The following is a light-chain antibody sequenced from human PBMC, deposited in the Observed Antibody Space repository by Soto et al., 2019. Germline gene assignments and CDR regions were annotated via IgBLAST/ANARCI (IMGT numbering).Light chain of an antibody. CDR1: QSISTE. J-gene: IGKJ2*01. CDR3: QQDHNCPLT. Sequence: EIVMTQSPATLSVSPGERATLSCRASQSISTELAWYQQKPGQPPRLLIYSASTRSTGVPARFTGSGSGSEFTLTISRLQSEDFAVYYCQQDHNCPLTFGQGTRLEIK. V-gene: IGKV3-15*01. CDR2: SAS.